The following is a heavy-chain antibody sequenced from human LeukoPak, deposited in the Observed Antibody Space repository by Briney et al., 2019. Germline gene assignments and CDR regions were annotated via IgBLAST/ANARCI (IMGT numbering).Heavy chain of an antibody. CDR1: GVTFSTYG. CDR3: ASQGGRYSGLFNY. Sequence: GGSLRLSCAASGVTFSTYGMNWVRQAPGKGLEWVSAGSAIVRSSHGADCVGGRFTISRDNSKNPLYLDMNSLSAAHSAVYYCASQGGRYSGLFNYWGQGTLVSASS. J-gene: IGHJ4*02. CDR2: GSAIVRSS. V-gene: IGHV3-23*01. D-gene: IGHD1-26*01.